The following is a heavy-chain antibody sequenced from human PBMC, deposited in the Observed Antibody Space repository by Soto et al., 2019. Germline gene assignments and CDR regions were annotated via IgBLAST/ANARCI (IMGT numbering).Heavy chain of an antibody. CDR3: AREPNESFYFDY. Sequence: ASVKVSCKASGYTFTNYYIHCLRQAPGQGLEWLGILRPTTGNTQYAQRFQGRVTMTRDTSTGTVYMELTSLRSDDTAMYYCAREPNESFYFDYWGQGTQVTVSS. CDR1: GYTFTNYY. V-gene: IGHV1-46*01. CDR2: LRPTTGNT. J-gene: IGHJ4*02.